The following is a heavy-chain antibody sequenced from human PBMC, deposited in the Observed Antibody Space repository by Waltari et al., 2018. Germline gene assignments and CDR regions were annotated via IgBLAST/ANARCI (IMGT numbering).Heavy chain of an antibody. CDR1: GGSISSGSYY. J-gene: IGHJ4*02. CDR3: ARVTYDYVWGSYRYGYYFDY. V-gene: IGHV4-61*02. Sequence: QVQLQESGPGLVKPSQTLSLTCTVSGGSISSGSYYWSWIRQPAGKGLEWIGRIYTSGSTNYNPSLKSRVTISVDTSKNQFSLKLSSVTAADTAVYYCARVTYDYVWGSYRYGYYFDYWGQGTLVTVSS. D-gene: IGHD3-16*02. CDR2: IYTSGST.